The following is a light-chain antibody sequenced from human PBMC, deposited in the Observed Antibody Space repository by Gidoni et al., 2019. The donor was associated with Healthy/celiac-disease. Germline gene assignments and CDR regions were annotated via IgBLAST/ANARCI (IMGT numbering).Light chain of an antibody. J-gene: IGLJ3*02. V-gene: IGLV3-25*02. CDR2: KDS. Sequence: SYELTEPPSVSVSPGQKARITCSGDALPKQYANWYQQKPGQAPVLVIYKDSERPSGIPERFSGSSSGTTFTLTIRGVHAEDEADYYCQSADSSDWVFGGGTKLTVL. CDR1: ALPKQY. CDR3: QSADSSDWV.